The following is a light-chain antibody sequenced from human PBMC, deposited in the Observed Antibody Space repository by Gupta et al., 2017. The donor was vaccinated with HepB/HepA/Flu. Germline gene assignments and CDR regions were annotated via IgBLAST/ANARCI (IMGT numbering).Light chain of an antibody. CDR2: AAS. CDR1: QIISRY. Sequence: TQSPSSLSASVGDRFTITRRASQIISRYLHWYQHQPLKAPKLLIYAASMLQSGVPSRFSGSGSGTDFTLTISRLQPEDFATYYCRQRYTTPRTFGQGTKVEIK. V-gene: IGKV1-39*01. J-gene: IGKJ1*01. CDR3: RQRYTTPRT.